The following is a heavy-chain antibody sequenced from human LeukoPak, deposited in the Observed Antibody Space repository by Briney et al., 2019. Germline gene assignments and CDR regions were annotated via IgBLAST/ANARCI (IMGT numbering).Heavy chain of an antibody. J-gene: IGHJ3*02. CDR1: GGSIISYY. Sequence: SETLSLTCTVSGGSIISYYWNWIRQPPGKGLEWIGYIDDSGSTSYTPSLKSRFTISVDTSMNQFFLRLSSVTAADTAVYFCARRVVASRWQPYDAFDIWGQGTMVTVSS. V-gene: IGHV4-59*08. CDR3: ARRVVASRWQPYDAFDI. D-gene: IGHD6-19*01. CDR2: IDDSGST.